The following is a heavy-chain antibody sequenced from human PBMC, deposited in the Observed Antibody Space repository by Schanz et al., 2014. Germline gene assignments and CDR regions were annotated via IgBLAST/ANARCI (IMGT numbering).Heavy chain of an antibody. CDR2: VYMSAAST. D-gene: IGHD5-12*01. Sequence: EVQLVESGGGLIQPGGSLRLSCAVSGFTVSSNYMSWVRQAPGKGLEWVSTVYMSAASTRYADSVKGRFTISRDNSENTLFLEMNSLRLEDTAVYYCARDDGGGYNQIDYWGQGALVTVSS. CDR3: ARDDGGGYNQIDY. J-gene: IGHJ4*02. V-gene: IGHV3-66*03. CDR1: GFTVSSNY.